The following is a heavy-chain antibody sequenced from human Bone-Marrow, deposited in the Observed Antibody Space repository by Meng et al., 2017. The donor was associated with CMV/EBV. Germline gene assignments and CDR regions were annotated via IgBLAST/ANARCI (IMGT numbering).Heavy chain of an antibody. D-gene: IGHD2-2*01. V-gene: IGHV3-30*02. CDR1: GFTFSSYG. Sequence: GRSLRLSCAASGFTFSSYGMHWVRQAPGKGLEWVAFIRYDGSNKYYADSVKGRFTISRDNSKNTLYLQMNSLRAEDTAVYYCAKVLSVWRREPAPRGPFDYWGQGTLVTVSS. J-gene: IGHJ4*02. CDR2: IRYDGSNK. CDR3: AKVLSVWRREPAPRGPFDY.